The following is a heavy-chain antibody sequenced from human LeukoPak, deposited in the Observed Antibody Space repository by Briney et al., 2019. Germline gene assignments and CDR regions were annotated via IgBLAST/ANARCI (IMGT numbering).Heavy chain of an antibody. J-gene: IGHJ5*02. D-gene: IGHD3-10*01. CDR3: ARTMVRARSGSWFDP. CDR1: GYTFTSYD. Sequence: ASAKVSCKPSGYTFTSYDIDWVRQATGQGLEWMGWMNPNSGNTGYAQKFQGRVTMTRNTSISTAYMELNSLRSEDTAVYYCARTMVRARSGSWFDPWGQRTLVTVSS. CDR2: MNPNSGNT. V-gene: IGHV1-8*01.